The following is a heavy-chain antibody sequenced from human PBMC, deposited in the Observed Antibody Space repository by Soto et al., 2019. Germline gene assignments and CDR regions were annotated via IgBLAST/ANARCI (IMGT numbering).Heavy chain of an antibody. CDR3: ARDPAAEYYFDY. CDR1: GYTLTELS. D-gene: IGHD6-13*01. Sequence: ASVKVSCKVSGYTLTELSMHWVRQAPGKGLEWMGGFDPEDGETIYAQKFQGRVTMTRDTSTNTAYMELSSLRSEDTAVYYCARDPAAEYYFDYWGQGTLVTVSS. J-gene: IGHJ4*02. V-gene: IGHV1-24*01. CDR2: FDPEDGET.